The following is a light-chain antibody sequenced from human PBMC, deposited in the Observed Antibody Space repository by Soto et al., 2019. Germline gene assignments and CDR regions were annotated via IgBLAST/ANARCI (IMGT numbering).Light chain of an antibody. V-gene: IGKV3-15*01. CDR3: QQYDNWLRT. Sequence: ELVMTQSPATLSVSPGERATLSCRASQSVSSNLAWYQQKPGQAPRLLIYGASTRATGIPERFSGFGSGTAFTLTISSLQSEDLAVYYCQQYDNWLRTFGQGTKLEIK. J-gene: IGKJ2*01. CDR2: GAS. CDR1: QSVSSN.